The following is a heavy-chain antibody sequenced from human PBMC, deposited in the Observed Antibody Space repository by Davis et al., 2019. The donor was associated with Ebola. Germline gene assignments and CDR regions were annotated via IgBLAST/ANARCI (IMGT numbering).Heavy chain of an antibody. CDR3: ARVAAVAGIAGVPLY. Sequence: GESLKISCAASGFTFSSYWMTWVRQAPGRGLEWVANIKQDGSETYYVDSVKGRFTISRDNAKNSLYLQMDSLRGEDTAVYYCARVAAVAGIAGVPLYWGQGSLVTVSS. D-gene: IGHD6-25*01. V-gene: IGHV3-7*01. J-gene: IGHJ4*02. CDR2: IKQDGSET. CDR1: GFTFSSYW.